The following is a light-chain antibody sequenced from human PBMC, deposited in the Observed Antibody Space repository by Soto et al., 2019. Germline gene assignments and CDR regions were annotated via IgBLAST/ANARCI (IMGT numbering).Light chain of an antibody. J-gene: IGKJ1*01. V-gene: IGKV2-29*03. CDR3: MQAIDIPWT. CDR2: EVS. CDR1: QSLLHSDGKTY. Sequence: ILMTQTPLSLSIIPGQTASISCKSSQSLLHSDGKTYFYWYVQKAGQAPQPLIYEVSNRFSGVPERFSGSGSRTDFTLKISRLEADDVGIYYCMQAIDIPWTFGQGTKVEIK.